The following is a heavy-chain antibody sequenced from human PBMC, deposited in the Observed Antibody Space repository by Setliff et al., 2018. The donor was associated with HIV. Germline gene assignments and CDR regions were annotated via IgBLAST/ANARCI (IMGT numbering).Heavy chain of an antibody. CDR1: GASISDSNSY. D-gene: IGHD5-12*01. Sequence: SSEPLSPTCTVYGASISDSNSYWGWIRQPPGKRLEWLGSIYSSGSTSYNPSPSSRLTISVGTSKSHVSLRLSSVTAADTGVYYCARHRDPPGTRWIFYYYYMDLWGEGTTVTVSS. V-gene: IGHV4-39*01. CDR2: IYSSGST. J-gene: IGHJ6*03. CDR3: ARHRDPPGTRWIFYYYYMDL.